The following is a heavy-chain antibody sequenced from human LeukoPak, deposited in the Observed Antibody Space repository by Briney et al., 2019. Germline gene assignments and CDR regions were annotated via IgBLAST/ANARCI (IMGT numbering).Heavy chain of an antibody. CDR2: ISASGDNT. Sequence: GGSLRLSCAASGFIFRRYAMSWVRQAPGKGLKWVSDISASGDNTYYADPVKGRFTFARDKSKNTVYLQVNRQRAEDTAVYYCARELVGATAYFDHWGRGTLVTVSS. D-gene: IGHD1-26*01. CDR1: GFIFRRYA. J-gene: IGHJ4*02. V-gene: IGHV3-23*01. CDR3: ARELVGATAYFDH.